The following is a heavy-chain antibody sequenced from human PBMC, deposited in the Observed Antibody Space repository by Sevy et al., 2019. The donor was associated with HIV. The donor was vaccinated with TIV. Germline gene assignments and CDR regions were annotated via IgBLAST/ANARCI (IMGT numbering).Heavy chain of an antibody. CDR2: IIPRFGTA. J-gene: IGHJ4*02. CDR1: GRTFNNYA. V-gene: IGHV1-69*13. CDR3: AKSISWYASFDS. D-gene: IGHD6-13*01. Sequence: ASVKVSCKASGRTFNNYAISWVRQAPGQGLEWMGGIIPRFGTANYVQKFQGRVTITADESTSTAYMELSSLRSEDTAVYYCAKSISWYASFDSWGQGTLVTVSS.